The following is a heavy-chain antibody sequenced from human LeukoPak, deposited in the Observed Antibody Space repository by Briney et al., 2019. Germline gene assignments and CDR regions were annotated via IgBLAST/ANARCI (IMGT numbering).Heavy chain of an antibody. CDR3: ASINYSSWYRGIFDY. Sequence: ASVKVSCKASGYTFTSYDINWVRQATGQGLEWMGWMNPNSGNTGYAQKFQGRVTITRNTSISTAYMELSSLRSEDTAVYYCASINYSSWYRGIFDYWGQGTLVTVSS. CDR1: GYTFTSYD. D-gene: IGHD6-13*01. J-gene: IGHJ4*02. V-gene: IGHV1-8*03. CDR2: MNPNSGNT.